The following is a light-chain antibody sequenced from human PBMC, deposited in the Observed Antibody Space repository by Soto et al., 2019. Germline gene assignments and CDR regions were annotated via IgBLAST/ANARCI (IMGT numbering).Light chain of an antibody. CDR1: SSDVGGNRY. CDR2: EVS. Sequence: QSALTQPASVSGSPGQSITISCTGTSSDVGGNRYVSWYQQHPGKAPKLMIYEVSGRPSGVSDRFSGSKSGNTASLTISGLQAEDEADYYCSSYTSSNTPVVFGGGTKVTVL. V-gene: IGLV2-14*01. J-gene: IGLJ2*01. CDR3: SSYTSSNTPVV.